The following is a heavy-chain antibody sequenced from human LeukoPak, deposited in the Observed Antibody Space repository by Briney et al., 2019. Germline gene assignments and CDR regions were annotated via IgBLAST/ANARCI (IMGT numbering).Heavy chain of an antibody. CDR1: GFTFSGFA. Sequence: GGSLRLSCAASGFTFSGFAMSWVRQALGKGLEWVSTITSSGIGTYYADSVKGRFTTSRDKSKNTLYLQMNSLRAEDTAVYFCAKTMGAIDHDYWGQGTLVTVSS. D-gene: IGHD2-2*02. CDR2: ITSSGIGT. CDR3: AKTMGAIDHDY. V-gene: IGHV3-23*01. J-gene: IGHJ4*02.